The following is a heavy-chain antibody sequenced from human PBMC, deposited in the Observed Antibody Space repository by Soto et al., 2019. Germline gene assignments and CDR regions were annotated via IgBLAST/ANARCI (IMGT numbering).Heavy chain of an antibody. CDR1: GFSFSNYV. V-gene: IGHV3-23*01. Sequence: PGGSLRLSCAASGFSFSNYVMSWVRQPPGKGLEWVSGISGSGGTSYDVDSVRGRFTISSDNSKNTLYIQMNSLTNEDTAVYYCAKGGDSWSGYSHYWGQGNLVTVSS. CDR2: ISGSGGTS. CDR3: AKGGDSWSGYSHY. J-gene: IGHJ4*02. D-gene: IGHD3-3*01.